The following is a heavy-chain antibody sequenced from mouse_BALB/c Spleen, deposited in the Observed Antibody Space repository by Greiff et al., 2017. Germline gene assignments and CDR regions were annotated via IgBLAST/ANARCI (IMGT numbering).Heavy chain of an antibody. CDR1: GFTFNTYA. V-gene: IGHV10-3*03. J-gene: IGHJ4*01. CDR2: IRSKSNNYAT. Sequence: EVKLVESGGGLVQPKGSLKLSCAASGFTFNTYAMHWVCQAPGKGLEWVARIRSKSNNYATYYADSVKDRFTISRDDSQSMLYLQMNNLKTEDTAMYYCVRERSYDYDGDYYAMDYWGQGTSVTVSS. D-gene: IGHD2-4*01. CDR3: VRERSYDYDGDYYAMDY.